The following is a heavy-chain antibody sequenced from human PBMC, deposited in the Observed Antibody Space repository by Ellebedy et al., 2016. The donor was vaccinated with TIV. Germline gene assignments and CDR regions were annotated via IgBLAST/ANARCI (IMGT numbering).Heavy chain of an antibody. CDR1: GFTFSHYT. D-gene: IGHD3-3*01. CDR2: ISTSGSYI. V-gene: IGHV3-21*01. CDR3: ARGEGGFWSGYPKRFDP. Sequence: GESLKISCAASGFTFSHYTMNWVRQAPGKGLEWVSSISTSGSYIYSADSVKGRFTISRDNAKNSLYLQMNSLRAEDTAVYYCARGEGGFWSGYPKRFDPWGQGTLVTVSS. J-gene: IGHJ5*02.